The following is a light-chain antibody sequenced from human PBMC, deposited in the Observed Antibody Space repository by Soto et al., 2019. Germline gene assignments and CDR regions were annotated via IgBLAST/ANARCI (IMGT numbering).Light chain of an antibody. J-gene: IGKJ2*01. CDR2: KAS. Sequence: DIEMTQSPSTLSASVGDRVTITCRATQSLNIWLAWYQQKPGKAPKLLISKASSLESGVPSRFSGSGSGTEFSLTISSLQPDDFATYYCQQYKAYSNTFGQGTKLEMK. V-gene: IGKV1-5*03. CDR3: QQYKAYSNT. CDR1: QSLNIW.